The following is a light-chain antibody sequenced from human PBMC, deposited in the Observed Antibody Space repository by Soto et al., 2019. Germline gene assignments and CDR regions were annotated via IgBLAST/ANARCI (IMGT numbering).Light chain of an antibody. CDR2: GNS. V-gene: IGLV1-40*01. J-gene: IGLJ2*01. CDR1: SSNIGAGYD. CDR3: QSYDSSVSGSV. Sequence: QAVVTQPPSVSGAPGQRVSISCTGSSSNIGAGYDVQWYQQLPGTAPKLLIYGNSNRPSGVPDRFSGSKSGTSASLAITGLQAEDEADYYCQSYDSSVSGSVFGGGTKLTVL.